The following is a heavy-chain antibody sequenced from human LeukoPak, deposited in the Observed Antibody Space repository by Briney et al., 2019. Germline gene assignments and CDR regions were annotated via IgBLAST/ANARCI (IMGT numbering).Heavy chain of an antibody. CDR1: GYTLTELS. D-gene: IGHD3-9*01. CDR3: ATTRYDILTDDAFDI. V-gene: IGHV1-24*01. CDR2: FDPEDGET. Sequence: ASVKVSCKVSGYTLTELSMHWVRQAPGKGLEWMGGFDPEDGETIYAQKFQGRVTLTEDTSTDTAYMELSSLRSGDTAVYYCATTRYDILTDDAFDIWGQGTMVTVSS. J-gene: IGHJ3*02.